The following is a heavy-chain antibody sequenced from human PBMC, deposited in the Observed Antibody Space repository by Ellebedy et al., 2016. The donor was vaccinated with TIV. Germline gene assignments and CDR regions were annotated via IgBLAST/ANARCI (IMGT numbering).Heavy chain of an antibody. J-gene: IGHJ4*02. D-gene: IGHD6-6*01. Sequence: GESLKISCAASGFTLSDHYMDWVRQAPGKGLEWVGFIRSTAAGGTTDYAASVKGRFTISRDDSKNSLYLQMNSLKIEDTAVYYCARTYQGSSSGAYWGQGILVIVSS. CDR3: ARTYQGSSSGAY. V-gene: IGHV3-72*01. CDR2: IRSTAAGGTT. CDR1: GFTLSDHY.